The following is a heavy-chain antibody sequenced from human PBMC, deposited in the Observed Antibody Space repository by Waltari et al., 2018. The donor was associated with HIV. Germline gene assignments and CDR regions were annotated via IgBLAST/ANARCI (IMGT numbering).Heavy chain of an antibody. V-gene: IGHV3-66*01. CDR3: ARDLFKGYYDSSGYYFDAFDI. CDR2: IYSGGST. J-gene: IGHJ3*02. Sequence: EVQLVESGGGLVQPGGSLRLSCAASGFTVSSNYMSWVRQAPGKGLVWVSVIYSGGSTYYADSVKGRFTISRDNSKNTLYLQMNSLRAEDTAVYYCARDLFKGYYDSSGYYFDAFDIWGQGTMVTVSS. D-gene: IGHD3-22*01. CDR1: GFTVSSNY.